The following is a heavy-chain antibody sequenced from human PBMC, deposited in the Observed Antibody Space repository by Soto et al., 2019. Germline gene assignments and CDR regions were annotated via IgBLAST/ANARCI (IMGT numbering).Heavy chain of an antibody. D-gene: IGHD2-2*01. CDR2: IYPGDSDT. CDR1: GYSFTSYW. V-gene: IGHV5-51*01. CDR3: ARRPGYCSSTSCYHERYYFDY. Sequence: GESLKISCKGSGYSFTSYWIGWVRQMPGKGLEWMGIIYPGDSDTRYSPSFQGQVTISADKSISTAYLQWSSLKASGTAMYYCARRPGYCSSTSCYHERYYFDYWGQGTLVTVSS. J-gene: IGHJ4*02.